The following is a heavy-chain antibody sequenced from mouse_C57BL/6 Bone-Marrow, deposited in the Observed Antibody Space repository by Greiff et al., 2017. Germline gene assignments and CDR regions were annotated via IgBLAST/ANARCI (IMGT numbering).Heavy chain of an antibody. J-gene: IGHJ1*03. CDR1: GFTFSDYY. Sequence: EVMLVESGGGLVQPGGSLKLSCAASGFTFSDYYMYWVRQTPEKGLEWVAYISNGGGSTYYPDTVKGRFTISRDNAKNTLYLQMSRLKSEDTAMYYCARRTYYYGSRRYFDVWGTGTTVTVSS. CDR3: ARRTYYYGSRRYFDV. V-gene: IGHV5-12*01. D-gene: IGHD1-1*01. CDR2: ISNGGGST.